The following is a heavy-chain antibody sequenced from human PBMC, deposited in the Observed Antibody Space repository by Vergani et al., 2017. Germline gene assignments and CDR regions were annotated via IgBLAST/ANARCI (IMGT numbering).Heavy chain of an antibody. D-gene: IGHD3-22*01. J-gene: IGHJ4*02. V-gene: IGHV3-33*01. CDR3: ARERDYYDSSGYSPFDY. CDR1: GFTFSSYG. CDR2: IWYDGSNK. Sequence: QVQLVESGGGVVQPGRSLRLSCAASGFTFSSYGMHWVRQAPGKGLEWVAVIWYDGSNKYYADSVKGRFTISRDNSKNTLYLQMNSLRAEDTAVYYCARERDYYDSSGYSPFDYWGQGTLVTVSS.